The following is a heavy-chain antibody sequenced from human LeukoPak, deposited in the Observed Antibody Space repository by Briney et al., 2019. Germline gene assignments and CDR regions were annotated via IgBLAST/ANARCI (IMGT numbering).Heavy chain of an antibody. CDR2: ISYDGSNK. CDR3: ARDLDY. CDR1: GFTFSSYA. V-gene: IGHV3-30-3*01. J-gene: IGHJ4*02. Sequence: PGGSLRLSCAASGFTFSSYAMHWVRQAPGKGLEWVAVISYDGSNKYYADSVKGRFTISRDNSKNTLYLQMNSRRAEDTAVYYCARDLDYWGQGTLVTVSS.